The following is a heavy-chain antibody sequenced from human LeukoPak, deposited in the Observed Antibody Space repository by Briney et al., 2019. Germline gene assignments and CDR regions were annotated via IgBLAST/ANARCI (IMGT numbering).Heavy chain of an antibody. D-gene: IGHD5-18*01. V-gene: IGHV3-23*01. Sequence: PEGSLRLSCAASGFTFSSYAMSWVRQAPGKGLEWLSAISGSGGSTYYADSVKGRFTISRHYSKNTLYLQMNSLRAEDTDVYDCARDGPRGYSYGYNAFDIWGQETMVTVSS. J-gene: IGHJ3*02. CDR1: GFTFSSYA. CDR3: ARDGPRGYSYGYNAFDI. CDR2: ISGSGGST.